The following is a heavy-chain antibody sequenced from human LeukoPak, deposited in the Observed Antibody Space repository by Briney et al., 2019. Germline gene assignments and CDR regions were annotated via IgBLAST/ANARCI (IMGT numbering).Heavy chain of an antibody. Sequence: PGGSLRLSCAASGFTFSSYAMNWVRQAPGKGLEWGSAISGSGDSTYYADSVKGRFTISRDNAKNSLYLQMNSLRAEDTAVYCCARDPIVVVVAARGDYYFDYWGQGTLVTVSS. CDR2: ISGSGDST. D-gene: IGHD2-15*01. CDR1: GFTFSSYA. J-gene: IGHJ4*02. V-gene: IGHV3-23*01. CDR3: ARDPIVVVVAARGDYYFDY.